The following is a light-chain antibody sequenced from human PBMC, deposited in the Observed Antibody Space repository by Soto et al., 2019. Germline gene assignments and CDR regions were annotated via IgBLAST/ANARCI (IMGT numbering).Light chain of an antibody. J-gene: IGLJ1*01. CDR3: SSYTSRTTLV. CDR2: DVT. Sequence: QSALTQPASVSGSPGQSITISCTGTSSDIGGYNYVSWYQQHPGKAPKLLISDVTNRPSGVSNLFSGSKSANTASLTISGLQAEDEAEYYCSSYTSRTTLVFGPGTKVTVL. CDR1: SSDIGGYNY. V-gene: IGLV2-14*03.